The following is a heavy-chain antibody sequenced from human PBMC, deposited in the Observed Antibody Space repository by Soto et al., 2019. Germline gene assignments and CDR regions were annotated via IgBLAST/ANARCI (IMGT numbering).Heavy chain of an antibody. Sequence: SATLSITCTVCGGNISNYYWSWFRHPPGKKLEWIGYIYYSGSTNYNPSLKSRVTISVDTSKNQFSLKLYSVTTADTAMYYCARLPWADYGGIFDPWGQGTLVTVSS. CDR2: IYYSGST. D-gene: IGHD4-17*01. V-gene: IGHV4-59*01. CDR1: GGNISNYY. CDR3: ARLPWADYGGIFDP. J-gene: IGHJ5*02.